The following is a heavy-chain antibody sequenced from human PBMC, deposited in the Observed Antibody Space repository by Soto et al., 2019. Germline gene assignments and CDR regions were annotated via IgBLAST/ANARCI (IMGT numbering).Heavy chain of an antibody. Sequence: EVQLVETGGGLIQPGGSLRLSCAASGFTVSSNYMSWVRQAPGKGLEWVSVIYSGGSTYYADSVKGRFTISRDNSKNTLYLQMNSLRAEDTAVYYCARAYYYYGTDVWRQGTTLTVSS. V-gene: IGHV3-53*02. CDR1: GFTVSSNY. CDR3: ARAYYYYGTDV. J-gene: IGHJ6*02. CDR2: IYSGGST.